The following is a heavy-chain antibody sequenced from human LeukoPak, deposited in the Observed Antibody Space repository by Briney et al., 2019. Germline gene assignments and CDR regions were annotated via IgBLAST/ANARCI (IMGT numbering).Heavy chain of an antibody. CDR3: ARTSGYSYGYGFDY. J-gene: IGHJ4*02. Sequence: KASETLSLTCTVSGGSISSYYWSWIRQPPGKGLEWIGCIYYSGSTNYNPSLKSRVTISVDTSKNQFSLKLSSVTAADTAVYYCARTSGYSYGYGFDYWGQGTLVTVSS. D-gene: IGHD5-18*01. CDR1: GGSISSYY. V-gene: IGHV4-59*01. CDR2: IYYSGST.